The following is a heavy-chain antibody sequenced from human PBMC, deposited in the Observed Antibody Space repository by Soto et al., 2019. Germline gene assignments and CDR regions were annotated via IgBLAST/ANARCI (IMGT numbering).Heavy chain of an antibody. D-gene: IGHD5-12*01. CDR2: ISYDENNE. CDR1: GFTFSIYA. V-gene: IGHV3-30-3*01. CDR3: ARDRAGDGYNYDYFDY. J-gene: IGHJ4*02. Sequence: QVPLVESGGGVVQPGRSLRLSCAASGFTFSIYAMHWVRQAPGKGLEWVAVISYDENNEYYADSVKGRFTISRDTSRNTLYLQMNSLRAEDTAVYYCARDRAGDGYNYDYFDYWGQGTLVTVSS.